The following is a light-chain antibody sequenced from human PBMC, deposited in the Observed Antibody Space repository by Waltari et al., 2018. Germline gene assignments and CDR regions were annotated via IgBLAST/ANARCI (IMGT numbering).Light chain of an antibody. V-gene: IGLV8-61*01. CDR1: SGSVSTSYY. CDR3: VLYMGGGNWV. CDR2: STN. Sequence: QTVVTQEPSFSVSPGGTVTLTCGLSSGSVSTSYYPSWYQQTPGQAPRTLIYSTNPRASVVPDRLSGAILGNKAALTITGAQADDESDYYCVLYMGGGNWVFGGGTKLTVL. J-gene: IGLJ3*02.